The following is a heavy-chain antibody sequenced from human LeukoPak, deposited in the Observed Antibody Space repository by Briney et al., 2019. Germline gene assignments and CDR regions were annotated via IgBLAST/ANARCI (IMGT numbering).Heavy chain of an antibody. Sequence: SVKVSCKASGGTFSSYAISWVRQAPGQGLEWMGGIIPIFGTANYAQKFQGRVTITTDEFTSTAYMELSSLRSEDTAVYYCARDRIEADRYFDYWGQGTLVTVSS. D-gene: IGHD6-13*01. CDR2: IIPIFGTA. V-gene: IGHV1-69*05. J-gene: IGHJ4*02. CDR1: GGTFSSYA. CDR3: ARDRIEADRYFDY.